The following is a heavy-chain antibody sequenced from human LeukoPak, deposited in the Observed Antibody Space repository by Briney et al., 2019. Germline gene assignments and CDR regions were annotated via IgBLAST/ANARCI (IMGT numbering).Heavy chain of an antibody. CDR3: AMHVDTAMVFDY. D-gene: IGHD5-18*01. CDR2: INAGNGNT. Sequence: ASVKVSCKASGYTFTSYAMHWVRQAPGQRLEWMGWINAGNGNTKYSQKFQGRVTIIRDTSASTAYMELSSLRSEDTAVYYCAMHVDTAMVFDYWGQGTLVTVSS. V-gene: IGHV1-3*01. J-gene: IGHJ4*02. CDR1: GYTFTSYA.